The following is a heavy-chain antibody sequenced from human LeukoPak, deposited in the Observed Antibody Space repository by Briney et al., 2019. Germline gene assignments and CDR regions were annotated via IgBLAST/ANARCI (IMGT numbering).Heavy chain of an antibody. CDR1: GYMFSRYG. V-gene: IGHV1-18*01. J-gene: IGHJ4*02. CDR2: ISGYNDNT. D-gene: IGHD3-22*01. CDR3: ARVYYDSSGYYN. Sequence: ASVKVSCKASGYMFSRYGMSWVRQAPGQGPEWMGWISGYNDNTNYAQKFQDGVTMTKDTSTSTAYMELSRLRSDDTAVYYCARVYYDSSGYYNWGQGTLVTVSS.